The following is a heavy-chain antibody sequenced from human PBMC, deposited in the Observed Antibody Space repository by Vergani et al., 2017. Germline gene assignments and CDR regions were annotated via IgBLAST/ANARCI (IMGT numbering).Heavy chain of an antibody. Sequence: EVEVVESGGGLVQPGGSLRLSCAASGFRFSNYWMHWLRQAPGKGLEWVAAIKGDGSAKQYVESVKGRFTISRDNAKSALYLQMNSLRAEDTAVYYCAKDQYYYDSSGYLYYYYMDVWGKGTTVTVSS. V-gene: IGHV3-7*03. D-gene: IGHD3-22*01. J-gene: IGHJ6*03. CDR3: AKDQYYYDSSGYLYYYYMDV. CDR1: GFRFSNYW. CDR2: IKGDGSAK.